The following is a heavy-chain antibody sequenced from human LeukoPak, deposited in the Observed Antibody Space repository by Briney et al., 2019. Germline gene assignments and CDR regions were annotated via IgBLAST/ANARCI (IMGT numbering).Heavy chain of an antibody. V-gene: IGHV3-53*01. CDR2: IHTDGTT. Sequence: GALLLSCAASGFTVSSDYMTWARQAPGKGLEWVSVIHTDGTTHCADSVKGRFTISRDKSTNTLYLQMDSLRAEDTAVYYCARHDYAEYWGQGTLVTVSS. CDR3: ARHDYAEY. J-gene: IGHJ4*02. CDR1: GFTVSSDY.